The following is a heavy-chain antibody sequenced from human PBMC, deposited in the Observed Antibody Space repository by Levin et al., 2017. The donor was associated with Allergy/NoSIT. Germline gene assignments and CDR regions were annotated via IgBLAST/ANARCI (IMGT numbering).Heavy chain of an antibody. V-gene: IGHV3-30*18. CDR2: ITSDGSNK. CDR3: AKGGDFDY. D-gene: IGHD1-26*01. CDR1: GFSFSTYG. J-gene: IGHJ4*02. Sequence: LSLTCVASGFSFSTYGIQWVRQAPGKGLEWVALITSDGSNKYYADPVKGRFTISRDNSKNTVYLQMNSLRAEDTAVYYCAKGGDFDYWGLGTVVTVSS.